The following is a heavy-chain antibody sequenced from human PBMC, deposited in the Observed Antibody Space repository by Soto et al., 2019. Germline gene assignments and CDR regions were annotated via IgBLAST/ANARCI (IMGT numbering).Heavy chain of an antibody. CDR3: ARGLRNYYGVDV. Sequence: GGSLRLSCAASGFTFDDYAMHWVRQAPGKGLMWVSRINSDETTTGYADSLKGRFTISRDNAKNTLYLQMNSLRAEDTAVYYCARGLRNYYGVDVWGQGTTVTVSS. CDR2: INSDETTT. CDR1: GFTFDDYA. V-gene: IGHV3-74*01. J-gene: IGHJ6*02. D-gene: IGHD2-21*01.